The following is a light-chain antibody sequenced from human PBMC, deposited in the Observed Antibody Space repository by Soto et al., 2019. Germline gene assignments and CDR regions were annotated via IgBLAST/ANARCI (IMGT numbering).Light chain of an antibody. CDR1: SSNIGSNY. Sequence: QSVWTQPPSASGTPGHRVTISCSGSSSNIGSNYVYWYQQLPGTAPKLLIYRNNQRPSGVPDRFSGSKSGTSASLAISGLRSEDEADYYCAAWDDSLSGYVFGTGTKVTVL. V-gene: IGLV1-47*01. CDR3: AAWDDSLSGYV. CDR2: RNN. J-gene: IGLJ1*01.